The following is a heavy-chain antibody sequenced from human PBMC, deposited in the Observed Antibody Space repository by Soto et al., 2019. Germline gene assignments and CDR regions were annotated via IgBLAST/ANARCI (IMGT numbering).Heavy chain of an antibody. Sequence: ASVKVSCKVSGYTLTELSMHWVRQAPGKGLEWMGGFDPEDGETIYAQKFQGRVTMTEDTSTDTAYMELSSLRSEDTAVYYCATGPNQIWLRLFDYWGQGTLVTVSS. D-gene: IGHD5-18*01. CDR3: ATGPNQIWLRLFDY. CDR2: FDPEDGET. CDR1: GYTLTELS. V-gene: IGHV1-24*01. J-gene: IGHJ4*02.